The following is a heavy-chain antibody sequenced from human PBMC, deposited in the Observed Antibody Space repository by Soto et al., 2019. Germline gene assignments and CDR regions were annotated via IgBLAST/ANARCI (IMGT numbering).Heavy chain of an antibody. V-gene: IGHV1-69*13. J-gene: IGHJ4*02. Sequence: SVKVSCKASGGTFSSYAISWVRQAPGQGLEWMGGIIPIFGTANYAQKFQGRVTITADESASTAYMELSSLRSEDTAVYYCAREYDSSGYYFDYWGQGTLVTVSS. D-gene: IGHD3-22*01. CDR1: GGTFSSYA. CDR3: AREYDSSGYYFDY. CDR2: IIPIFGTA.